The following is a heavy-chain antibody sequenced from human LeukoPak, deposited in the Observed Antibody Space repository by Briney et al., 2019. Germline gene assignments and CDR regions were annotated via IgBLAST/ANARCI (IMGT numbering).Heavy chain of an antibody. J-gene: IGHJ4*02. CDR1: GGSISSYY. V-gene: IGHV4-59*01. CDR3: AREPGTGYSYGSFDY. CDR2: IYYSGST. Sequence: PSETLSLTCTVSGGSISSYYWSWIRQPPGKGLEWIGCIYYSGSTNYNPSLKSRVTISVDTSKNQFSLKLSSVTAADTAVYYSAREPGTGYSYGSFDYWGQGTLVTVSS. D-gene: IGHD5-18*01.